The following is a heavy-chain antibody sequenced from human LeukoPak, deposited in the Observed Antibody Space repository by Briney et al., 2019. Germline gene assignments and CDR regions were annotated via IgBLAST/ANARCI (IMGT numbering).Heavy chain of an antibody. CDR3: ARSRGPNILTGYFMPYYFDY. J-gene: IGHJ4*02. Sequence: PSETLSLTCTVSGGSVSSGTYYWSWIRQPPGKGLEWIGYIYYSGSTNYNPSLKSRVTISVDTSKIQLSLKLSSVTAADTAVYYCARSRGPNILTGYFMPYYFDYWGQGALVTVSS. V-gene: IGHV4-61*01. D-gene: IGHD3-9*01. CDR1: GGSVSSGTYY. CDR2: IYYSGST.